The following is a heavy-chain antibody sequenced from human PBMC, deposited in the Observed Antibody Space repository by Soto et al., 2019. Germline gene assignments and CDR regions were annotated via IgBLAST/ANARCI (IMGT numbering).Heavy chain of an antibody. J-gene: IGHJ6*02. D-gene: IGHD5-18*01. CDR2: INLNSGGT. CDR1: GYSFTGYF. Sequence: QAQLVQSGADVKKPGASVRVSCKASGYSFTGYFTQWVRQAPGQGLEWMGWINLNSGGTNYAQKFQGRVTMTRDTSISTAYMELSRLRSDDTAVYYCARGGDTAMVYHRMDVWGQGTTVTVSS. CDR3: ARGGDTAMVYHRMDV. V-gene: IGHV1-2*02.